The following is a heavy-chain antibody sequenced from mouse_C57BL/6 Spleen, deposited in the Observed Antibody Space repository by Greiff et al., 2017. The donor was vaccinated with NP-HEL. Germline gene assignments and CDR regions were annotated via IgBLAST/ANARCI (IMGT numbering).Heavy chain of an antibody. CDR3: ARGVTTVVARYFDV. CDR2: ISDGGSYT. CDR1: GFTFSSYA. J-gene: IGHJ1*03. V-gene: IGHV5-4*01. D-gene: IGHD1-1*01. Sequence: EVQGVESGGGLVKPGGSLKLSCAASGFTFSSYAMSWVRQTPEKRLEWVATISDGGSYTYYPDNVKGRFTISRDNAKNNLYLQMSHLKSEDTAMYYWARGVTTVVARYFDVWGTGTTVTVAS.